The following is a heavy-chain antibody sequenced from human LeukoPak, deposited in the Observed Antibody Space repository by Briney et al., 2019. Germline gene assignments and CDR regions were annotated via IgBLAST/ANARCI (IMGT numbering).Heavy chain of an antibody. V-gene: IGHV1-3*01. CDR1: GYTFTSYA. Sequence: ASVKVSCKASGYTFTSYAMHWVRQAPGQRLEWMGWINAGNGNTKYSQKFQGRVTITRDTSASTAYMELSSLRSEDTAVYYCASPAAAYYYYYSMDVWGQGTTVTVSS. CDR3: ASPAAAYYYYYSMDV. CDR2: INAGNGNT. J-gene: IGHJ6*02. D-gene: IGHD2-2*01.